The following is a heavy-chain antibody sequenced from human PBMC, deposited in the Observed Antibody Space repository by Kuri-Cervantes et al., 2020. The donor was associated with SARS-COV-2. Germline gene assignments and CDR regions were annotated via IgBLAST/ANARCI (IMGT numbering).Heavy chain of an antibody. Sequence: GESLKISCAASGFTFSSYEMNWVRQAPGKGLEWVSYISSSGSTRYYADSVKGRSTISRDNAKNSLYLQMNSLRSEDTAVYYCAREKDVGCMLPWGQGTLVTVSS. CDR3: AREKDVGCMLP. D-gene: IGHD2-8*01. CDR1: GFTFSSYE. V-gene: IGHV3-48*03. CDR2: ISSSGSTR. J-gene: IGHJ5*02.